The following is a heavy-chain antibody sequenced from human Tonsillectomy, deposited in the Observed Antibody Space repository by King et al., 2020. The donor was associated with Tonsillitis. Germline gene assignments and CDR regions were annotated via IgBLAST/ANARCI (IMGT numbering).Heavy chain of an antibody. CDR1: GYSFTNYW. CDR3: ARLGGRYYVRLTPFYFDY. J-gene: IGHJ4*02. Sequence: QLVQSGAEVKKPGESLRISCKGSGYSFTNYWIGWVRQMPGKGLEWMGIIYPDDSHTRYSPSFQGQVTISADKSISTAYLQWSSLKASDTAIYYCARLGGRYYVRLTPFYFDYWGQGTLVTVSS. D-gene: IGHD3-22*01. V-gene: IGHV5-51*01. CDR2: IYPDDSHT.